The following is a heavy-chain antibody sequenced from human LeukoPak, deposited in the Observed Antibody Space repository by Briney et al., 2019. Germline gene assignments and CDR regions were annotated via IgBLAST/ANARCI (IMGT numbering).Heavy chain of an antibody. Sequence: ASVKVSCKASGYTFANYGIHWVRQAPGQGLEWMGWISAYNGNTNYAQNFQGRVSMTTDTPTSTAYMELRSLTSNDTAVYSCARDLYSSAWYMDSWGQGTLVTVSS. CDR2: ISAYNGNT. J-gene: IGHJ4*02. CDR1: GYTFANYG. V-gene: IGHV1-18*01. D-gene: IGHD6-19*01. CDR3: ARDLYSSAWYMDS.